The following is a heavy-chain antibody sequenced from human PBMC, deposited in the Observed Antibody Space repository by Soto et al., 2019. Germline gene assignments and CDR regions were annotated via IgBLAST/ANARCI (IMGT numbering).Heavy chain of an antibody. D-gene: IGHD3-3*01. J-gene: IGHJ5*02. CDR3: ARVGYDFWSGYYKGNWFDP. CDR2: IYHSGST. Sequence: SETLSLTCAVSGYSISSGYYWGWIRQPPGKGLEWIGSIYHSGSTYYNPSLKSRVTISVDTSKNQFSLKLSSVTAADTAVYYCARVGYDFWSGYYKGNWFDPWGQGTLVT. CDR1: GYSISSGYY. V-gene: IGHV4-38-2*01.